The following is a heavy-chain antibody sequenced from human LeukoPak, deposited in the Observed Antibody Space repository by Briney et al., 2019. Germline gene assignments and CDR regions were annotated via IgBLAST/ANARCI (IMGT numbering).Heavy chain of an antibody. V-gene: IGHV3-48*03. D-gene: IGHD2-21*02. Sequence: GGSLRLSCAASGFTISSYEMNWVRQAPGKGLEWVSYISSSGSTIYYADSVKGRFTISRDNAKNSLYLQMNSLRAEDTAVYYCARAPCGGDCYFRGGYDYWGQGTLVTVSS. CDR2: ISSSGSTI. J-gene: IGHJ4*02. CDR3: ARAPCGGDCYFRGGYDY. CDR1: GFTISSYE.